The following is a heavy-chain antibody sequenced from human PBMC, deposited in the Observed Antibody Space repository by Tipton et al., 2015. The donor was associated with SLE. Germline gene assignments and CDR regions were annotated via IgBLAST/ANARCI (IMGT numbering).Heavy chain of an antibody. V-gene: IGHV4-39*07. CDR3: AREVEYQLLLPYMDV. J-gene: IGHJ6*03. CDR2: VSYGGST. D-gene: IGHD2-2*01. Sequence: LRLSCAVSGGSLNSSTDYWGWIRQPPGKGLEWIGSVSYGGSTYYNPSLKSRVTISVDTSKNQFSLKLSSVTAADTAVYYCAREVEYQLLLPYMDVWGKGTTVTVSS. CDR1: GGSLNSSTDY.